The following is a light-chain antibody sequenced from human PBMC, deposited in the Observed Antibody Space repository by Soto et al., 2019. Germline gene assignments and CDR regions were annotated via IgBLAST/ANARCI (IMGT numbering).Light chain of an antibody. V-gene: IGKV3-15*01. J-gene: IGKJ1*01. CDR3: QQYNIWPPWT. Sequence: EIVMTQSPATLSVSPGERATLSCRASQSVGSNLAWYQQKPGQAPRLLIHGASTRATGIPARFSGSGSGTEFTLTISSLQSEDFAVYYCQQYNIWPPWTFGQGTKVEIK. CDR1: QSVGSN. CDR2: GAS.